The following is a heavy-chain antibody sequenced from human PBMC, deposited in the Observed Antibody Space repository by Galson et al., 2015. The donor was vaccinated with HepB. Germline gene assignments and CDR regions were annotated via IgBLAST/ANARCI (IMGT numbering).Heavy chain of an antibody. Sequence: LSLTCAVYGGSFSGYYWSWIRQPPGKGLEWVGEINHSGSTNYNPSLKSRVTISVDTSKNQFSLKLSSVTAADTAVYYCARGHGNGSSWEVSYFDYWGQGTLVTVSS. CDR1: GGSFSGYY. J-gene: IGHJ4*02. D-gene: IGHD6-13*01. V-gene: IGHV4-34*01. CDR2: INHSGST. CDR3: ARGHGNGSSWEVSYFDY.